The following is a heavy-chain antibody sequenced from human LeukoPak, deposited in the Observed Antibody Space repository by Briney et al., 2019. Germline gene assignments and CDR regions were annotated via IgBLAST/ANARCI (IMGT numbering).Heavy chain of an antibody. CDR1: GFTFSSYS. CDR3: TKFSYDFWSGSYYYMDV. V-gene: IGHV3-21*01. CDR2: ISSSSSYI. Sequence: GGSLRLSCAASGFTFSSYSMNWVRQAPGKGLEWVSSISSSSSYIYYADSVKGRFTISRDNAKNSLYLQMNSLRAEDTAVYYCTKFSYDFWSGSYYYMDVWGKGTTVTVSS. D-gene: IGHD3-3*01. J-gene: IGHJ6*03.